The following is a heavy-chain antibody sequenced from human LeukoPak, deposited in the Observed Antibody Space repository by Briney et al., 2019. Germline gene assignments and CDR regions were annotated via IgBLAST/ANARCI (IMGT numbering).Heavy chain of an antibody. Sequence: GGSLRLSCTASGFTFSSFAMHWVRQAPGKGLEWVSLITNSGVTTHYADSVKGRFTISRDNSRSTLYLQLNSLRADDTALYYCAKARLYCSTGTCSDHPATLTGMDVWGQGTTVTVSS. D-gene: IGHD2-15*01. CDR3: AKARLYCSTGTCSDHPATLTGMDV. J-gene: IGHJ6*02. CDR1: GFTFSSFA. CDR2: ITNSGVTT. V-gene: IGHV3-23*01.